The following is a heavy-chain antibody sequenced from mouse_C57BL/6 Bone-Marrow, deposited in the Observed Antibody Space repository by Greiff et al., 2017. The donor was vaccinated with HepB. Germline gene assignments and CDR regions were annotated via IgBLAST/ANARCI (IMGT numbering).Heavy chain of an antibody. V-gene: IGHV3-6*01. J-gene: IGHJ4*01. D-gene: IGHD1-1*01. CDR1: GYSITSGYY. CDR2: ISYDGSN. CDR3: ARGPLYYYAMDY. Sequence: VQLQQSGPGLVKPSQSLSLTCSVTGYSITSGYYWNWIRQFPGNKLEWMGYISYDGSNNYNPSLKNRISITRDTSKNQIFLKLNSVTTEDTATYYCARGPLYYYAMDYWGQGTSVTVSS.